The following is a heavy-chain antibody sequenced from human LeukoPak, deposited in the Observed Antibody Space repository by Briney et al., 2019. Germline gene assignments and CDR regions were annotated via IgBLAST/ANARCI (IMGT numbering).Heavy chain of an antibody. CDR2: INSNLGDT. Sequence: EASVKVSCTASGYPFTGYYMHWVRQAPGQGLECMRWINSNLGDTSYAQKFQGRVTMTRDTSINTAYMELSRLTSDDTAVYYGARYFRRNYFDPWGQGTLVTVSS. CDR3: ARYFRRNYFDP. V-gene: IGHV1-2*02. CDR1: GYPFTGYY. J-gene: IGHJ5*02. D-gene: IGHD2/OR15-2a*01.